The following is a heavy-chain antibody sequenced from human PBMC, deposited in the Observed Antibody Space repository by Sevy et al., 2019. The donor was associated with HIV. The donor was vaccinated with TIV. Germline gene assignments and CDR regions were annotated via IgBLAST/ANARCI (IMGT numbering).Heavy chain of an antibody. J-gene: IGHJ4*02. Sequence: ASVKVSCKASGGTFSSYAISWVRQAPGQGLEWMGGIIPIFGTANYAQKFQGRVTITADKSTSTAYMGLSSLRSEDTAVYYCAARYYDFWSGYSPYRTPPHFDYWGQGTLVTVSS. CDR3: AARYYDFWSGYSPYRTPPHFDY. V-gene: IGHV1-69*06. CDR2: IIPIFGTA. D-gene: IGHD3-3*01. CDR1: GGTFSSYA.